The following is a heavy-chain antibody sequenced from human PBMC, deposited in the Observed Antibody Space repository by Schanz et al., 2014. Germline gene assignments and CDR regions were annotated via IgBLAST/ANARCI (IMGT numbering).Heavy chain of an antibody. D-gene: IGHD3-10*01. V-gene: IGHV3-23*01. CDR2: ISGSGAST. J-gene: IGHJ4*02. CDR1: GFSFGSYA. CDR3: VRDELLWFGEVLSLDY. Sequence: EVQLLESGGGLVQPGGSLRLSCATSGFSFGSYAINWVRQAPGKGLEWVSGISGSGASTYYADSVKGRFTISRDNSNKTVDLQMNSLRAEDTALYYCVRDELLWFGEVLSLDYWGQGALVTVSS.